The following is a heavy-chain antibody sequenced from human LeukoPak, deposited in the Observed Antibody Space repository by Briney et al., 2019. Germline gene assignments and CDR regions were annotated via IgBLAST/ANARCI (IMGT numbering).Heavy chain of an antibody. CDR2: MSGDGNHY. D-gene: IGHD2-15*01. V-gene: IGHV3-30-3*01. CDR3: ARGSVATPPSFNY. J-gene: IGHJ4*02. Sequence: GRSLRLSCAASGFTFSTSSMQWVRQAPGKGLEWLAVMSGDGNHYSYGDSVQGRLSISRDNSKNTLYLHMKSLRVEDTAFYYCARGSVATPPSFNYWGQGTLVTVSS. CDR1: GFTFSTSS.